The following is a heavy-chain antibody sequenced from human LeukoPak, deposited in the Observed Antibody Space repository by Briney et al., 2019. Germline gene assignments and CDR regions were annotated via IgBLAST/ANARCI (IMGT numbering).Heavy chain of an antibody. CDR1: GYTFTGYY. D-gene: IGHD3-3*01. J-gene: IGHJ4*02. V-gene: IGHV1-2*02. CDR3: ARGSVFWSGYYWGY. CDR2: INPNSGGT. Sequence: ASVKVSCKASGYTFTGYYMHWVRQAPGQGLEWMGWINPNSGGTNYAQKFQGRATMTRDTSISTAYMELSRLRSDDTAVYYCARGSVFWSGYYWGYWGQGTLVTVSS.